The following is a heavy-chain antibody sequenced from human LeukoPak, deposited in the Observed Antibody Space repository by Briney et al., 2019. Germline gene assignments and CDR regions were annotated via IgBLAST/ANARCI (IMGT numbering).Heavy chain of an antibody. V-gene: IGHV4-59*12. D-gene: IGHD2-21*02. CDR3: ARGMEDCGGDCYTHFHFDY. CDR2: IYYSGST. J-gene: IGHJ4*02. CDR1: GASFSTYY. Sequence: PSETLSLTCTVSGASFSTYYWSWIRQPPGKGLEWIGYIYYSGSTNHNPSLKSRVTISVDTSKNQFSLKLSSVTAADTAVYYCARGMEDCGGDCYTHFHFDYWGQGTLVTVSS.